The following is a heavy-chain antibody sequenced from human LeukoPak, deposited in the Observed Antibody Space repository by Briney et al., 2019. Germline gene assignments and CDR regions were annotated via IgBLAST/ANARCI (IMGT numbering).Heavy chain of an antibody. D-gene: IGHD3-10*01. Sequence: GGSLRLSCAASGFTFRSYEMHWVRQAPGKGLEYVSAISNNGGGTYYADSVKGRFTISRDNSKNTLYLHMGSLRAEDMAVYYCARRSYGSGSYRINYYYYMDVWGKGTTVTVSS. CDR2: ISNNGGGT. CDR3: ARRSYGSGSYRINYYYYMDV. V-gene: IGHV3-64*02. J-gene: IGHJ6*03. CDR1: GFTFRSYE.